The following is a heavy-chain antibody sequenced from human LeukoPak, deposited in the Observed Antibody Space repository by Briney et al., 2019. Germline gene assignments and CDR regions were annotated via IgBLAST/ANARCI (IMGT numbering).Heavy chain of an antibody. Sequence: PGGSLRLSCAASGFTLSSYEMNWVRQAPGKGLEWVSYISSSGSTIYYADSVRGRFTISRDNAKNSLYLQMNSLRVEDTAVYYCARKRYTGGYRYFDYWGQGTLVTVSS. D-gene: IGHD1-26*01. J-gene: IGHJ4*02. V-gene: IGHV3-48*03. CDR1: GFTLSSYE. CDR3: ARKRYTGGYRYFDY. CDR2: ISSSGSTI.